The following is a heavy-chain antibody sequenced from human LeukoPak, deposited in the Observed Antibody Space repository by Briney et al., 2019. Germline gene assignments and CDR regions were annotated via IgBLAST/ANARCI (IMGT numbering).Heavy chain of an antibody. Sequence: GGSLRLSCAASGFTFSGSAMHWVRQASGKGLEWVGRIRSKANSYATAYAASVKGRFTISRDDSKNTAYLQMNSLKTEDTVVYYCTRRPDASGSYYYDYWGQGTLVTVSS. J-gene: IGHJ4*02. V-gene: IGHV3-73*01. CDR2: IRSKANSYAT. CDR1: GFTFSGSA. CDR3: TRRPDASGSYYYDY. D-gene: IGHD3-10*01.